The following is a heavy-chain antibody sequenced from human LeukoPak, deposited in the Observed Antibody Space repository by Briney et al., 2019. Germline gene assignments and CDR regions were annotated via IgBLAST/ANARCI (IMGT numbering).Heavy chain of an antibody. J-gene: IGHJ4*02. CDR1: GFTFSDYY. CDR2: ISSSGSTI. V-gene: IGHV3-11*01. Sequence: PGGSLRLSCAASGFTFSDYYMSWIRQAPGKGLEWVSYISSSGSTIYYADSVKGRLTISRDNAKNSLYLQMNSLRAEDTAVYYCARDPVLRYFGWLLGYFDYWGQGTLVTVSS. CDR3: ARDPVLRYFGWLLGYFDY. D-gene: IGHD3-9*01.